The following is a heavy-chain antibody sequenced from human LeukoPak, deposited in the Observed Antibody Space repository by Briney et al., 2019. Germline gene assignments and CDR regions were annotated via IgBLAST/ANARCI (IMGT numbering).Heavy chain of an antibody. J-gene: IGHJ4*02. CDR3: ARSLGSGWIHLVEY. Sequence: GRSLRLSCAASGFTFNTYALHWVRQAPGKGLEWVAVVSYDGGAKYYADSVKGRFTISRDNSKNTVDLQMYSLRAEDSAVCYCARSLGSGWIHLVEYWGQGTLVTVS. CDR2: VSYDGGAK. D-gene: IGHD6-19*01. V-gene: IGHV3-30*03. CDR1: GFTFNTYA.